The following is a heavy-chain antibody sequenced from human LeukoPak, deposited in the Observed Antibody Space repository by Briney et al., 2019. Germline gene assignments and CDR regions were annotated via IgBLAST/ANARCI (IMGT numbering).Heavy chain of an antibody. V-gene: IGHV3-21*01. J-gene: IGHJ6*02. CDR3: AREPYSSGSYGMDV. D-gene: IGHD6-19*01. CDR1: GFTFSSYS. Sequence: GGSLRLSCAASGFTFSSYSMNWVRQAPGKGLEWVSSISGSSSYIFYADSVKGRFTISRDNAKNSLYLQMNSLRAGDTAVYYCAREPYSSGSYGMDVWGQGTTVTVSS. CDR2: ISGSSSYI.